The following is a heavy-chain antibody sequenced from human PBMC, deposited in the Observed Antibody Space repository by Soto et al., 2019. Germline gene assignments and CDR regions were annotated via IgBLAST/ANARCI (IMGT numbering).Heavy chain of an antibody. Sequence: PGESLKIPCKTSGYSCDNYWIPWVRQIPGKGLEWMGIIHPGDSDTRYSPSFQGQVTISADRYINTAYLQWSSLKDSDSATFYCARKVAETGSGFDSWGQGSLVTVSS. J-gene: IGHJ4*02. CDR3: ARKVAETGSGFDS. D-gene: IGHD1-26*01. CDR1: GYSCDNYW. V-gene: IGHV5-51*01. CDR2: IHPGDSDT.